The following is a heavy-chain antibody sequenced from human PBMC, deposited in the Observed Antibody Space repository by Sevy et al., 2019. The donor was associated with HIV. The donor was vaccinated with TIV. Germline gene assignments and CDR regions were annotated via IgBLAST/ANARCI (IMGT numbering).Heavy chain of an antibody. CDR1: GFTFSDYA. Sequence: GGSLRLSCAASGFTFSDYAMHWVRQVPGKGLEWVSGISWNSGATGYADSVRGPFTISRDNTKNSLYLQMNSLRVEDTDFYYCGRGQGYCVVERCYGGSVNAFDIWGQGTMVTVSS. D-gene: IGHD2-15*01. CDR2: ISWNSGAT. CDR3: GRGQGYCVVERCYGGSVNAFDI. J-gene: IGHJ3*02. V-gene: IGHV3-9*01.